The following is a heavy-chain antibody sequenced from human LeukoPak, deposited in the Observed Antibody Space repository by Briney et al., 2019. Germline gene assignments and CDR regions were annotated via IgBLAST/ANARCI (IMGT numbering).Heavy chain of an antibody. CDR3: ARVAVAKPYYYYYYMDV. D-gene: IGHD6-19*01. J-gene: IGHJ6*03. CDR2: INTNTGNP. Sequence: ASVKVSCKASGYTFTSYAMNYVRQAPGQGLEWMGWINTNTGNPTYAQGFTGRFVFSLDTPASTAYLQISSLKAEDTAVYYCARVAVAKPYYYYYYMDVWGKGTTVTVSS. V-gene: IGHV7-4-1*02. CDR1: GYTFTSYA.